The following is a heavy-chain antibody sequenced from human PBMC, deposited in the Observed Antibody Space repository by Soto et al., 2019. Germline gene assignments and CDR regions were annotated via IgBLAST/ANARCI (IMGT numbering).Heavy chain of an antibody. J-gene: IGHJ4*02. CDR3: AREAHSGGSDY. Sequence: QVQLVQAGADVKRPGASVNVACKASGYTFTSYDINWVRQATGQGLEWMGWMNPNSGNTGYSQKFQGRVTMTRNTSISTAYLELSSLRSEDTDVYYCAREAHSGGSDYWGQGTLVTVSS. D-gene: IGHD1-26*01. V-gene: IGHV1-8*01. CDR1: GYTFTSYD. CDR2: MNPNSGNT.